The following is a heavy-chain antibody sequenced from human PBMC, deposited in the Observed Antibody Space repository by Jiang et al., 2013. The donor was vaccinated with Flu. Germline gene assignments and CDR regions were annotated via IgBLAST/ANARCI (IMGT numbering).Heavy chain of an antibody. Sequence: GAEVKKPGASVKVSCKASGYTFTSYAMHWVRQAPGQRLEWMGWINAGNGNTKYSQKFQGRVTITRDTSASTAYMELSSLRSEDTAVYYCASGVGYCSGGSCSSNWFDPWGQGTLVTVSS. J-gene: IGHJ5*02. V-gene: IGHV1-3*01. D-gene: IGHD2-15*01. CDR1: GYTFTSYA. CDR2: INAGNGNT. CDR3: ASGVGYCSGGSCSSNWFDP.